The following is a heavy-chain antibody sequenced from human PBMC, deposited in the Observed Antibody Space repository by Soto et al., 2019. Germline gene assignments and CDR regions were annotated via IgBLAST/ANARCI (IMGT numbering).Heavy chain of an antibody. D-gene: IGHD3-3*01. V-gene: IGHV3-53*01. Sequence: GGSLRLSCAASGFTVSGNYMSWVRQAPGKGLEWFSAIYSGGTTYYADSVKGRFTISRDNSKNTLYLQMNSLRAEDTAVYYCARDGRMYYDFWTPLAGMEVWGQGTTVTVSS. J-gene: IGHJ6*02. CDR2: IYSGGTT. CDR1: GFTVSGNY. CDR3: ARDGRMYYDFWTPLAGMEV.